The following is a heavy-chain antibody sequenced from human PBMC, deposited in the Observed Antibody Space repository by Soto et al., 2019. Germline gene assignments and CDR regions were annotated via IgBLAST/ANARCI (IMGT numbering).Heavy chain of an antibody. J-gene: IGHJ4*02. Sequence: QVQLVQSGGEVKKPGASVKVSCKASGYTFINYGITWVRQAPGQGLEWLAWINAYIAKTDNAQKVQGRVTMTADTSTRTAYLELRSLTSDDSAGYCCERGDGDTLDYWGQGTVVTVSS. CDR2: INAYIAKT. D-gene: IGHD2-21*02. CDR3: ERGDGDTLDY. V-gene: IGHV1-18*01. CDR1: GYTFINYG.